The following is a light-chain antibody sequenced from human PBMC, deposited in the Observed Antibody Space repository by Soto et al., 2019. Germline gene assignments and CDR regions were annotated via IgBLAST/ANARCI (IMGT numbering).Light chain of an antibody. V-gene: IGKV1-39*01. CDR3: QQSFSAPIFT. CDR2: AAS. CDR1: QSISTF. J-gene: IGKJ3*01. Sequence: DIQMTQSPSSLSASVGDRVTITCRASQSISTFLNWYQHKPGKAPTLLIYAASSLQSGVPSRFSGSGSGTDFTLTISNLQPEDFATYYCQQSFSAPIFTFGRGTKVEIK.